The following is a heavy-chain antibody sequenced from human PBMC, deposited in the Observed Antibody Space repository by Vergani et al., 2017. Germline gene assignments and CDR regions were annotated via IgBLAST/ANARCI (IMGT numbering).Heavy chain of an antibody. CDR1: GGTFSSYA. CDR3: ASWERVLDAFDI. J-gene: IGHJ3*02. CDR2: IIPILGTA. Sequence: QVQLVQSGAEVKKPGSSVKVSCKASGGTFSSYAISWVRQAPGQGLEWMGRIIPILGTANYAQKFQGRVTITADESTSTAYMELSSLRSEDPAVYYCASWERVLDAFDIWGQGTMVTVSS. V-gene: IGHV1-69*11. D-gene: IGHD1-1*01.